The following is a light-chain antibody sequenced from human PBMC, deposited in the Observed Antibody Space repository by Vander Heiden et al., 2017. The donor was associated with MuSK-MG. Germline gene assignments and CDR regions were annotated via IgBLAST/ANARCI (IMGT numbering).Light chain of an antibody. Sequence: ETESKHPPATLSLSPGERATLSCRASQSVSSYLAWYQQKPGQAPKLLIYDASNRATGIPARFSGSGSGTDFTLTISSLEPEDFAVYYCQQRSNWPLTFGGGTRVEIK. CDR3: QQRSNWPLT. CDR1: QSVSSY. V-gene: IGKV3-11*01. J-gene: IGKJ4*01. CDR2: DAS.